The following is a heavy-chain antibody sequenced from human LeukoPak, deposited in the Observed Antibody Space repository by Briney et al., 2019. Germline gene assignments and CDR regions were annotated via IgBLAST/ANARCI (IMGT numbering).Heavy chain of an antibody. CDR2: ISGSGGST. CDR1: GFTLSSYA. V-gene: IGHV3-23*01. J-gene: IGHJ4*02. CDR3: AKRNSSGYYYFDY. Sequence: GGSLRLSRAASGFTLSSYAMSWVRQAPGTGLEWVSAISGSGGSTYYADSVKGRFTISRDNSKNTLYLQMNSLRAEDTAVYYCAKRNSSGYYYFDYWGQGTLVTVSS. D-gene: IGHD3-22*01.